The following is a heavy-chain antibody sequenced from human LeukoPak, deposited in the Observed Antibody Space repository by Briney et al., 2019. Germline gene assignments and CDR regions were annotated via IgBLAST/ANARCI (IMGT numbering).Heavy chain of an antibody. J-gene: IGHJ4*02. CDR2: ISSSSSYI. Sequence: GGSMRLSCAASGFTFSSYSMNWVRQAPGKGLEWVSSISSSSSYIYYAGSVKGRFTISRDNAKNSLYLQMNSLRAEDTAVYYCARDGGRAYSSGSNDYWGQGTLVTVSS. D-gene: IGHD6-19*01. CDR3: ARDGGRAYSSGSNDY. CDR1: GFTFSSYS. V-gene: IGHV3-21*01.